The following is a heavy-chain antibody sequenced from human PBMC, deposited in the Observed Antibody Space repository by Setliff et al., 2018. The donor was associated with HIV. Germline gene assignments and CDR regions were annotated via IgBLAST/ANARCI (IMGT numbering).Heavy chain of an antibody. Sequence: GASVKVSCKASGYTFITYYMHVVRQAPGQGLEWMGIINPSGGSTNYAQKFQGRVTMTRDTSTSTVYMELSSLRSEDTAVYYCARDHMSVGSWVGATSRGLFKHWGQGTLVTVSS. V-gene: IGHV1-46*01. CDR1: GYTFITYY. CDR2: INPSGGST. D-gene: IGHD1-26*01. J-gene: IGHJ1*01. CDR3: ARDHMSVGSWVGATSRGLFKH.